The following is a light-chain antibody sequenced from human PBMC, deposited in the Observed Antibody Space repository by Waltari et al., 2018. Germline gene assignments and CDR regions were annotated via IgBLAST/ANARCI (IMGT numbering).Light chain of an antibody. V-gene: IGKV3-11*01. J-gene: IGKJ4*01. CDR2: DAS. Sequence: VLTQSPATLSLSPGERATLSCRSSQSVGYYLAWYQQRPGQAPRLLIHDASIRASGIPGRFSGSGSGTDFSLSISSLEPEDFAVYYCQQRHNWPLTFGGGTKVEIK. CDR3: QQRHNWPLT. CDR1: QSVGYY.